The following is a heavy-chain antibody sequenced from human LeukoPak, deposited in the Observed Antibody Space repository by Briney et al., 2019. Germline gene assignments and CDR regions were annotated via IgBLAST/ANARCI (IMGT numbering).Heavy chain of an antibody. CDR3: AKGTSFEIRWDYGMDV. D-gene: IGHD1-14*01. Sequence: GGALRLTCAASGFTFSGFGTHCVPEALGKGLGCGAFIRFDGSNEHHADSVKGRFTISRDNSKHTLYLQMNSVRAKDTAVYYCAKGTSFEIRWDYGMDVWGQGTTVTVSS. CDR1: GFTFSGFG. CDR2: IRFDGSNE. J-gene: IGHJ6*02. V-gene: IGHV3-30*02.